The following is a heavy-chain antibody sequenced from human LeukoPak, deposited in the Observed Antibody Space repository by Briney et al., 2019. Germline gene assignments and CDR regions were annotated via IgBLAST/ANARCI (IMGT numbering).Heavy chain of an antibody. Sequence: GGSLRLSCAASGFTFDDYGMSWVRQAPGKGLEWVSGINWNGGSTGYADSVKGRFTISRDNAKNSLYLQMNSLRAEDTALYYCARVAPEHPGYYYYMDVWGKGTTVTVSS. CDR1: GFTFDDYG. J-gene: IGHJ6*03. D-gene: IGHD1/OR15-1a*01. V-gene: IGHV3-20*04. CDR2: INWNGGST. CDR3: ARVAPEHPGYYYYMDV.